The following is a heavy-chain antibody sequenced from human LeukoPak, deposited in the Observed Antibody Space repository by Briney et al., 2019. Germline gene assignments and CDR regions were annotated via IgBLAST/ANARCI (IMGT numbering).Heavy chain of an antibody. Sequence: NSSETLSPTCTVSGGSISSGSYYWSWIRQPAGKGLEWIGRIYTSGSTNYNPSLKSRVTISVDTSKNQFSLKLSSVTAADTAVYYCAREYSSSWYPFDYWGQGTLVTVSS. V-gene: IGHV4-61*02. CDR2: IYTSGST. J-gene: IGHJ4*02. CDR3: AREYSSSWYPFDY. CDR1: GGSISSGSYY. D-gene: IGHD6-13*01.